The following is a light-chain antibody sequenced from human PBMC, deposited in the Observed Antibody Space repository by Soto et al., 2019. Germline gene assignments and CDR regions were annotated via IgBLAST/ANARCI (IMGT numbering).Light chain of an antibody. V-gene: IGKV2-24*01. Sequence: DIVMTQTPLSLPVTLGQPASISCKSSQSLVHSDGNTYLNWLQQRPGQPPRLLIYKTSTRFSEVRDRFSGSGTGTDFTRKISRVEAEDVSVYYGMQATQVPHPFGGGTTVEIK. J-gene: IGKJ4*01. CDR3: MQATQVPHP. CDR2: KTS. CDR1: QSLVHSDGNTY.